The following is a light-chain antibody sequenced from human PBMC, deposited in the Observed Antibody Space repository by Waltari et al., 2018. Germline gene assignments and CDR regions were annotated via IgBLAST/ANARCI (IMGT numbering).Light chain of an antibody. CDR2: DVS. J-gene: IGLJ2*01. Sequence: QSALTQPPSVSGSAGQSSTISCTGTSSDVGGYNHVSWYQQHPGKAPKLMIYDVSNRPSGVSNRFSGSKSGNTASLTISGLQAEDEADYYCSSYTSSSVVVFGGGTKLTVL. CDR3: SSYTSSSVVV. CDR1: SSDVGGYNH. V-gene: IGLV2-14*03.